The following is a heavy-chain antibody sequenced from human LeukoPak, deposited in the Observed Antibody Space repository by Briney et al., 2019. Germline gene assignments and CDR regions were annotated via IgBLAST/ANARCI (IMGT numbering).Heavy chain of an antibody. CDR3: ARGDFGELHDY. CDR2: MNPNSGNT. V-gene: IGHV1-8*03. D-gene: IGHD3-10*01. Sequence: GASVTVSFKASGYTFTSYDINWVRQATGQGLEWMGWMNPNSGNTGYAQKFQGRVTITRNTSISTAYMELSSLRSEDTAVYYCARGDFGELHDYWGQGTLVTVSS. CDR1: GYTFTSYD. J-gene: IGHJ4*02.